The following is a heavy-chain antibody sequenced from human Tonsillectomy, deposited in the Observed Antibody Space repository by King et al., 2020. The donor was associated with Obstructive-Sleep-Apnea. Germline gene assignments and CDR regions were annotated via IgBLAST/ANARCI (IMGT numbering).Heavy chain of an antibody. J-gene: IGHJ2*01. CDR2: IYYSGST. CDR1: GGSISSYY. Sequence: QLQESGPGLVKPSETLSLTCTVSGGSISSYYWSWIRQPPGKGLEWIGYIYYSGSTNYNPSLKSRVTISVDTSKNQFSLKLSSVAAADTAVYYCARTLSKAAAGTGWYFDLWGRGTLVTVSS. D-gene: IGHD6-13*01. V-gene: IGHV4-59*01. CDR3: ARTLSKAAAGTGWYFDL.